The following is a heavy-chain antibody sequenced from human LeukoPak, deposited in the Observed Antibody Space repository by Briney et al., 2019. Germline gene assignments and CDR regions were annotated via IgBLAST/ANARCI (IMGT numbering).Heavy chain of an antibody. CDR3: ARLTYGY. Sequence: GGSLRLSCAASGFTFSSFSMNWVRQAPGKGPEWISYISNSGSDISYADSVKGRFTISRANAKNSLYLQMNSLRDVDTAVYYCARLTYGYWGQGTLVSVSS. V-gene: IGHV3-48*02. D-gene: IGHD4-17*01. CDR1: GFTFSSFS. CDR2: ISNSGSDI. J-gene: IGHJ4*02.